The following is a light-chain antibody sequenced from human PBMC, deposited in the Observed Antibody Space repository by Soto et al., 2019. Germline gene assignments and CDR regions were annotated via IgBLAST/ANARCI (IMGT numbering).Light chain of an antibody. V-gene: IGKV3-15*01. CDR1: QSVSNN. CDR2: GTS. CDR3: HQYNFWPS. Sequence: KVFTQSPGTLSLSPGERATLSCRASQSVSNNYLAWYQQKPGQSPRLLIYGTSTRATGVPARFSGSGSGTEFTLSISSLQSEDFAVYYCHQYNFWPSFGQGTKVDI. J-gene: IGKJ1*01.